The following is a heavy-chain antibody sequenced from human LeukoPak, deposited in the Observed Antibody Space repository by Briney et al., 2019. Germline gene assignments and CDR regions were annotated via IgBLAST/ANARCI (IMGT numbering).Heavy chain of an antibody. CDR1: GFTFTSYA. CDR2: NSGSGGTS. Sequence: GGSLRLSCVASGFTFTSYAMSWVRQAPGKGLEWVSVNSGSGGTSYYADSVKGRFTISRDNSKDTLYLQMNSLRGEDTAVYYCARDLVAGRPFDYWGQGTLVTVSS. J-gene: IGHJ4*02. D-gene: IGHD2-15*01. CDR3: ARDLVAGRPFDY. V-gene: IGHV3-23*01.